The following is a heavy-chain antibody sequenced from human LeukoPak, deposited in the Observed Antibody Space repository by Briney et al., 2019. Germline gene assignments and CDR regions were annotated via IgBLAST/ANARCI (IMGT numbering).Heavy chain of an antibody. D-gene: IGHD2-2*03. Sequence: SVKVSYKASGGTFSSYAISWVRQAPGQGLEWMGGIIPIFGTANYEQKFQGRVTITTDESTSTAYMELSSLRSEDTAVYYCAAQMDIVVVPAAQNYWGQGTLVTVSS. CDR3: AAQMDIVVVPAAQNY. CDR2: IIPIFGTA. CDR1: GGTFSSYA. J-gene: IGHJ4*02. V-gene: IGHV1-69*05.